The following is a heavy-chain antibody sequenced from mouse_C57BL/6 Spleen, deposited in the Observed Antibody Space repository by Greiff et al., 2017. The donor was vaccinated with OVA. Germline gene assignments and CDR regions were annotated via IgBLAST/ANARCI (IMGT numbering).Heavy chain of an antibody. D-gene: IGHD1-1*01. Sequence: QVQLQQSGAELVKPGASVKISCKASGYAFSSYWMNWVKQRPGKGLEGIGQIYPGDGDTNYNGKLKGKATLTADNSSSTAYMQLRSLTSEDAAVYFCARSYCYGNIWFAYWGQGTLVTVSA. CDR1: GYAFSSYW. CDR2: IYPGDGDT. V-gene: IGHV1-80*01. J-gene: IGHJ3*01. CDR3: ARSYCYGNIWFAY.